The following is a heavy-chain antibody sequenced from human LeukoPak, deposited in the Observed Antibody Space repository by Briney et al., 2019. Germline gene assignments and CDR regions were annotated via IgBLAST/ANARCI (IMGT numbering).Heavy chain of an antibody. D-gene: IGHD6-19*01. CDR3: ARDSQSSGWYNNAFDI. V-gene: IGHV4-61*02. J-gene: IGHJ3*02. Sequence: SQTLSLTCTASGGSISSGSYYWSWIRQAAGKGVEWIGRIYTGGSTNYNPSLKSRVTISVDTSKNQFSLKLSSVTAADTAVYYCARDSQSSGWYNNAFDIWGQGTMVTVSS. CDR1: GGSISSGSYY. CDR2: IYTGGST.